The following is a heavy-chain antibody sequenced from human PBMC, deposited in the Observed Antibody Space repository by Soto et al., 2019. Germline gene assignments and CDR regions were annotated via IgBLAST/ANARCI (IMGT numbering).Heavy chain of an antibody. CDR1: GFTLSPYH. V-gene: IGHV3-48*03. D-gene: IGHD4-17*01. J-gene: IGHJ6*02. CDR2: INAGSSTI. CDR3: ARDGSTETTNFHYAMDV. Sequence: EVQLVESGGGLVQPGGSLRLSCAASGFTLSPYHMDWVRQAPGKGLEGVSYINAGSSTIHYADSVRGRFTISRDNAKNSLYLQMDSLRAEDTAVYYCARDGSTETTNFHYAMDVWGQGTTVTVSS.